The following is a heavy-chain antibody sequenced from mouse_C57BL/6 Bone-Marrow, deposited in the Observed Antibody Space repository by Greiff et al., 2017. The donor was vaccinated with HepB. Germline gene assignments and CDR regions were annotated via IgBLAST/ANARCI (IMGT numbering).Heavy chain of an antibody. D-gene: IGHD1-1*01. J-gene: IGHJ2*01. V-gene: IGHV1-81*01. CDR2: IYPRSGNT. CDR1: GYTFTSYG. Sequence: QVHVKQSGAELARPGASVKLSCKASGYTFTSYGISWVKQRTGQGLEWIGEIYPRSGNTYYNEKFKGKATLTADKSSSTAYMELRSLTSEDSAVYFCARGGLDYGSSPRYWGQGTTLTVSS. CDR3: ARGGLDYGSSPRY.